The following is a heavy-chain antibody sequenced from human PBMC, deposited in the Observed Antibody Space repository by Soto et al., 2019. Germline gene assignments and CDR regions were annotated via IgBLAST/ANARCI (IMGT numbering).Heavy chain of an antibody. CDR2: IYYSGST. CDR3: AREGQVVPDAIGYYYGMDV. V-gene: IGHV4-59*01. D-gene: IGHD2-2*01. J-gene: IGHJ6*02. CDR1: GGSISSYY. Sequence: SETLSLTCTVSGGSISSYYWSWIRQPPGKGLEWIGYIYYSGSTNYNPSLKSRVTISVDTSKNQFSLKLSSVTAADTAVYYCAREGQVVPDAIGYYYGMDVWGQGTTVTVSS.